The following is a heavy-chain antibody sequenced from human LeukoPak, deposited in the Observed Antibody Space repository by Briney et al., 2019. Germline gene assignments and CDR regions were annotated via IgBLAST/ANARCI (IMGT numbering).Heavy chain of an antibody. CDR3: AREAGIFGNAFDI. V-gene: IGHV4-30-2*01. CDR2: IYHSGST. CDR1: GGSISSGGYY. Sequence: TPSQTLSLTCTVSGGSISSGGYYWSWIRQPPGKGLEWIGYIYHSGSTYYNPSLKSRVTISVDRSKNQFSLKLSSVTAADTAVYYCAREAGIFGNAFDIWGQGTMVTVSS. D-gene: IGHD3-3*01. J-gene: IGHJ3*02.